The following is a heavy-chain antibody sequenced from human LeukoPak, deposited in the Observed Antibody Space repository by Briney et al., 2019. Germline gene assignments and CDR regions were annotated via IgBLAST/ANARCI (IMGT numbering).Heavy chain of an antibody. V-gene: IGHV1-69*13. CDR1: GGTFSNYA. D-gene: IGHD2-2*01. Sequence: LVKVSCKASGGTFSNYAINWVRQAPGQGLEWMGGIITIFGTASSAQRFQGRVTITADESTTTAYMELSSLRSEDTAVYYCARALPATIGPELLPRYYFDYWGQGTLVTVSS. J-gene: IGHJ4*02. CDR2: IITIFGTA. CDR3: ARALPATIGPELLPRYYFDY.